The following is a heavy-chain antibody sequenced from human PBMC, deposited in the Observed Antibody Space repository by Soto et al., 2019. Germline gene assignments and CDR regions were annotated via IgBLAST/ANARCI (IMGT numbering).Heavy chain of an antibody. CDR2: INAGNGNT. CDR1: GYTFTAYA. D-gene: IGHD3-10*01. Sequence: QVQLVQSGAEVKKPGASVKVSCKASGYTFTAYAMHWVRQAPGQRPEWMGWINAGNGNTKYSQKFQGRVSITRDTAGSSAYVELTRPRAEDTAVYYCARGIYYFGSATDNYYYYYYMDVWGKGTTVTVSS. V-gene: IGHV1-3*01. CDR3: ARGIYYFGSATDNYYYYYYMDV. J-gene: IGHJ6*03.